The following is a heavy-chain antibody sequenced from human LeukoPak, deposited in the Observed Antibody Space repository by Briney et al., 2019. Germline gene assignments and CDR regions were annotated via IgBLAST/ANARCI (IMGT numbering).Heavy chain of an antibody. D-gene: IGHD6-19*01. CDR1: GFTFSSYS. V-gene: IGHV3-21*01. J-gene: IGHJ3*02. CDR2: ISSSSSYI. CDR3: AREAVAGTGDAFDI. Sequence: GGSLRLSCAASGFTFSSYSMNWVRQAPGKGLEWVSSISSSSSYIYYADSVKGRFTISRDNAKNSLCLQMNSLRAEDTAVYYCAREAVAGTGDAFDIWGQGTMVTVSS.